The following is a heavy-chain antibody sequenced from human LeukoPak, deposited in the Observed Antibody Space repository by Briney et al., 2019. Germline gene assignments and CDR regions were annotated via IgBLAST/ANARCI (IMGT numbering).Heavy chain of an antibody. Sequence: GGSLRLSCAASGFTFSSYWMHWVRHAPGKGLVWVSRINSDGSSTSYADSVKGRFTISRDNAKNTLYLQMNSLRAEDTAVYYCARGSSVAGHFDYWGQRTLVTVSS. J-gene: IGHJ4*02. D-gene: IGHD6-19*01. CDR1: GFTFSSYW. CDR3: ARGSSVAGHFDY. CDR2: INSDGSST. V-gene: IGHV3-74*01.